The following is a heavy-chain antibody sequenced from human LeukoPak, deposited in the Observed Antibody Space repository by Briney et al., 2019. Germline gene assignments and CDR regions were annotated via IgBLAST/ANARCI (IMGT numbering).Heavy chain of an antibody. V-gene: IGHV3-15*01. Sequence: GSLRLSCAASGFTFNNAWMNWVRQAPGKGLEWVGRIKSKNVGGTTDYAAPVKGRFTISRDDSKNTVYQQMNSLKIEDTAVYYCTSHAAFDPWGQGTLVTVSS. CDR1: GFTFNNAW. CDR3: TSHAAFDP. J-gene: IGHJ5*02. CDR2: IKSKNVGGTT.